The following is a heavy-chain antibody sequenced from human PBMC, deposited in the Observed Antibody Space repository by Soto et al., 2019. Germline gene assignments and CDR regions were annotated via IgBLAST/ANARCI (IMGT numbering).Heavy chain of an antibody. D-gene: IGHD3-3*01. CDR1: GYNFTGYW. J-gene: IGHJ4*02. Sequence: GESLKISCKGSGYNFTGYWIAWVRQMPGKGLELMGIIYPSDSDTRYRPSFQGQVTISADKSISSAYLQWSSLRASDTAMYYCARGGVSTRTFDYWGQGTPVTVYS. CDR2: IYPSDSDT. CDR3: ARGGVSTRTFDY. V-gene: IGHV5-51*01.